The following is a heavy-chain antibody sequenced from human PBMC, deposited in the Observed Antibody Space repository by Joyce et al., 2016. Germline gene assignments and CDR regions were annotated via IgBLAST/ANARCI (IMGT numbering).Heavy chain of an antibody. CDR3: AKDEQIYSSAWYIFDY. CDR1: GFTFSRYG. J-gene: IGHJ4*02. V-gene: IGHV3-30*18. D-gene: IGHD6-19*01. CDR2: ISYDGSNK. Sequence: VQLVESGGGVVQPGRSLRLSSAAAGFTFSRYGIHGVRQAAGKGLEWVAVISYDGSNKYYGDSVKGRFTISRDNSKNTLYRKMNSLKTEDTAVYYCAKDEQIYSSAWYIFDYWGQGTLVTVSS.